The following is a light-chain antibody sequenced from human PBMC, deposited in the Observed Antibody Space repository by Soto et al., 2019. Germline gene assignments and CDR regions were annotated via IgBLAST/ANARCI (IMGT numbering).Light chain of an antibody. Sequence: DIVMTQSPLSLPVTPGEPASISCRSSQSLLHSNGYNYLDWYLQKPGQSPQLLIFLGSNRASGVPDRFSGCGSGTIFTLKLSIVDCEIVGVSYCMQARLTLTFGPGTKVDIK. CDR1: QSLLHSNGYNY. CDR3: MQARLTLT. V-gene: IGKV2-28*01. CDR2: LGS. J-gene: IGKJ3*01.